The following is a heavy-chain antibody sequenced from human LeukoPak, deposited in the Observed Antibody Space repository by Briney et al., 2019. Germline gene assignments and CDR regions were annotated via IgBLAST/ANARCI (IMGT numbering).Heavy chain of an antibody. CDR2: IYYSGST. V-gene: IGHV4-59*12. CDR3: ARSPNWLFQRSYWFDP. D-gene: IGHD3-22*01. J-gene: IGHJ5*02. Sequence: NPSETLSLTCTVSSGSINTYYWSWIRQPPGKGLEWIGNIYYSGSTNYNPSLESRVNISIDTSKNQFSLKLSAMTAADTAVYYCARSPNWLFQRSYWFDPWGQGTLVTVSS. CDR1: SGSINTYY.